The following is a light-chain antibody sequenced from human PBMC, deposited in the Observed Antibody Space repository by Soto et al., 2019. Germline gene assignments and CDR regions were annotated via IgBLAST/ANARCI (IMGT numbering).Light chain of an antibody. CDR2: DAS. J-gene: IGKJ5*01. CDR3: QQRKHWPPLT. CDR1: PIVAIY. V-gene: IGKV3-11*01. Sequence: FVLPHPPPTLSLSPGETPTLPCRPSPIVAIYLAWYQQKPGQAPRLLIYDASNRATGIPARFSGSGSGTDFTLTISSLEPEDSAVYYCQQRKHWPPLTFGQGTRLE.